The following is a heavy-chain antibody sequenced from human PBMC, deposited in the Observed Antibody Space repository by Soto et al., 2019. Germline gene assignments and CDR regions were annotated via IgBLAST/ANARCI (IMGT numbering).Heavy chain of an antibody. J-gene: IGHJ4*02. CDR3: ARKLWGSGIYCDS. CDR2: IYHSGST. D-gene: IGHD3-10*01. Sequence: QVQLQESGPGLVKPSGTLSLTCAVSGGSISSSNWWSWVRQPPGKGLEWIGEIYHSGSTNYNPSLKSRVTISVDKSKNQCSLKLSSVTAADPAVYCCARKLWGSGIYCDSWGQGTLVTVSS. CDR1: GGSISSSNW. V-gene: IGHV4-4*01.